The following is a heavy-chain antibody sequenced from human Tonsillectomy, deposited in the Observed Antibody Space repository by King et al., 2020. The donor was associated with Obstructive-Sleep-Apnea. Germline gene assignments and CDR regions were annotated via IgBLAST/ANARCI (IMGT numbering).Heavy chain of an antibody. V-gene: IGHV3-33*01. J-gene: IGHJ4*02. CDR3: ARHERLFDY. D-gene: IGHD4-11*01. CDR2: IWYDGSNK. CDR1: GFTFSSYG. Sequence: VQLVESGGGVVQPGRSLRLSCAASGFTFSSYGMHWVRQAPGKGLEWVAVIWYDGSNKYYADSVKGRFTISRDNSKNTLYLQINSLRAEDTAVYYCARHERLFDYWGQGTLVTVSS.